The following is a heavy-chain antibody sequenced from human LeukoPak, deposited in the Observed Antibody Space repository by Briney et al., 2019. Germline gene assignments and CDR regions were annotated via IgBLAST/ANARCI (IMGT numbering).Heavy chain of an antibody. CDR1: GFTFSSYS. Sequence: GGSLRLSCAASGFTFSSYSMNWVRQAPGKGLEWVSSISSSSSYIYYADSVKGRFTISRDNAKNSLYLQMNSLRAEDTAVYYCARDKRYDFWSGYLGDYWGQGTLVTVSS. D-gene: IGHD3-3*01. CDR2: ISSSSSYI. V-gene: IGHV3-21*01. CDR3: ARDKRYDFWSGYLGDY. J-gene: IGHJ4*02.